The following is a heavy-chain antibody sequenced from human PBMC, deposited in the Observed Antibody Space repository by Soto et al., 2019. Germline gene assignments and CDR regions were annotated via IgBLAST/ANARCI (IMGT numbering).Heavy chain of an antibody. Sequence: GGSLRLSCAASGFTFDDYAMHWVRQAPGKGLEWVSVISWNSGAIGYADSVKGRFTTSRDNGKNSLYMEMNSLITEDTALYYCAKDAGYCSRTSCAHSYYFYYGMDVWGQGTTVTVSS. V-gene: IGHV3-9*01. CDR2: ISWNSGAI. D-gene: IGHD2-2*01. CDR3: AKDAGYCSRTSCAHSYYFYYGMDV. CDR1: GFTFDDYA. J-gene: IGHJ6*02.